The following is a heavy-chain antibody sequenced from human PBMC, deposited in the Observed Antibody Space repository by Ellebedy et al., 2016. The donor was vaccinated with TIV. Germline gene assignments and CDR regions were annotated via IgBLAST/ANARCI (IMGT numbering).Heavy chain of an antibody. CDR1: GYSFTSYW. CDR3: ARQAHYYDSSGYYYASA. V-gene: IGHV5-51*01. J-gene: IGHJ5*02. D-gene: IGHD3-22*01. Sequence: GESLKISCKGSGYSFTSYWIGWVRQMPGKGLEWMGIIYPGDSDTRYSPSFQGQVTISADKSISTAYLQWSSLKASDTAMYYCARQAHYYDSSGYYYASAWGQGTLVTVSS. CDR2: IYPGDSDT.